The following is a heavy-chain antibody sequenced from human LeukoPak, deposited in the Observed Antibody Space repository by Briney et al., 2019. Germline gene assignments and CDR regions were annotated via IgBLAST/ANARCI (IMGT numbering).Heavy chain of an antibody. D-gene: IGHD3-3*01. Sequence: GGSLRLSCAASGFTFSSYSMNWVRQAPGKGLEWVSSISSSSSYIYYADSVKGRFTISRDNAKNSLYLQMNSLRAEDTAVYYCARGEHVLRFLEWLLTFDPWGQGTLVTVSS. CDR2: ISSSSSYI. CDR1: GFTFSSYS. CDR3: ARGEHVLRFLEWLLTFDP. J-gene: IGHJ5*02. V-gene: IGHV3-21*01.